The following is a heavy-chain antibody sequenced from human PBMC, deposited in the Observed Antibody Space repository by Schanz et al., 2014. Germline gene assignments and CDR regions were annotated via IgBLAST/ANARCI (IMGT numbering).Heavy chain of an antibody. D-gene: IGHD3-16*01. V-gene: IGHV4-59*13. Sequence: QVRLQESGPGLVRPSETLSLTCTVSGGSISSYYWSWIRQSPVKGLEWIGYIAYSGSTNYNPSLQSRVTISLDTSQSQFSLRLTSVSSADTAMYYCARVGRNSYGFTSRFDAWGQGTLVAVSS. CDR3: ARVGRNSYGFTSRFDA. CDR2: IAYSGST. CDR1: GGSISSYY. J-gene: IGHJ5*02.